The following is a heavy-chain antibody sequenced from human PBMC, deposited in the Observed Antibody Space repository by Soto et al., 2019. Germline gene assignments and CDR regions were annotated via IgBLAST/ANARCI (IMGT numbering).Heavy chain of an antibody. CDR2: IIPIFGTA. D-gene: IGHD6-6*01. CDR1: GGTFSSYA. Sequence: ASVKVSCKASGGTFSSYAISWVRQAPGQGLEWMGGIIPIFGTANYAQKFQGRVTITADESTSTAYMELSSLRSEDTAVYYCARAKYSSRPGGYYYGMDVWGQGTTVTVSS. CDR3: ARAKYSSRPGGYYYGMDV. V-gene: IGHV1-69*13. J-gene: IGHJ6*02.